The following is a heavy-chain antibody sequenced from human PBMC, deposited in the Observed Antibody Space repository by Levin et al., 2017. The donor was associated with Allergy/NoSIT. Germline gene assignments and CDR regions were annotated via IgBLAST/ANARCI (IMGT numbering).Heavy chain of an antibody. D-gene: IGHD3-10*01. Sequence: SCAASGFIVSDSYMSWMRQAPGKGLEWVSYITRGNSYTNYLDSVKGRFTISRDNAKNSLYLQKNSLRAEDTAIYYCASGRVPNDYWGQGTLVTVSS. CDR1: GFIVSDSY. CDR3: ASGRVPNDY. V-gene: IGHV3-11*03. J-gene: IGHJ4*02. CDR2: ITRGNSYT.